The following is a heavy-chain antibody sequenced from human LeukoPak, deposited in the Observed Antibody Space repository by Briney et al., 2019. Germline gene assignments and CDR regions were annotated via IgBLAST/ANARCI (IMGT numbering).Heavy chain of an antibody. Sequence: SVTVSFTSSGYTFTSYDNNWIRHPHAQGHERKGWMNRNGGNTGYAQKFQGRVTMTRNTSISTAYMELSSLRSEDTAVYYCARMYSSGWTQYAFDIWGQGTMVTVSS. CDR2: MNRNGGNT. CDR1: GYTFTSYD. J-gene: IGHJ3*02. CDR3: ARMYSSGWTQYAFDI. D-gene: IGHD6-25*01. V-gene: IGHV1-8*02.